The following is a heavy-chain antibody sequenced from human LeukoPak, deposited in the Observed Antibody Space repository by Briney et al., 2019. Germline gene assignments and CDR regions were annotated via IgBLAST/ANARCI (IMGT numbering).Heavy chain of an antibody. CDR2: IYPGASDT. CDR3: AGFEYSSSSADY. Sequence: GASLQISCECSGYSFTSYWICWLRHMPRRLLEWMGIIYPGASDTRYSPSFQGQVTITADKSISTAYLQWSSLKASDTAMYYCAGFEYSSSSADYWGQGTLVTVSS. D-gene: IGHD6-6*01. J-gene: IGHJ4*02. V-gene: IGHV5-51*01. CDR1: GYSFTSYW.